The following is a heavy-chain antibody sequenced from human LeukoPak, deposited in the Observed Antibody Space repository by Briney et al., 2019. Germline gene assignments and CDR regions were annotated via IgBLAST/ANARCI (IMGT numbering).Heavy chain of an antibody. J-gene: IGHJ4*02. V-gene: IGHV3-21*01. D-gene: IGHD5-18*01. CDR1: GFTFSSYS. CDR2: ISSSSSYI. Sequence: GGSLRLSCAASGFTFSSYSMNWVRQAPGKGLEWVSSISSSSSYIYYADSVKGRFTISRDNTKNSLYLQMNSLRAEDTAVYYCARVPGGSYGLWGQGTLVTVSS. CDR3: ARVPGGSYGL.